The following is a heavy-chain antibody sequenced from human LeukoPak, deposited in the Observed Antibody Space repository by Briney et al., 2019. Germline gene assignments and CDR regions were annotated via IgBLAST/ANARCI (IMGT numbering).Heavy chain of an antibody. CDR2: IKQDGSEK. CDR3: ARGLSGNTFYFDY. V-gene: IGHV3-7*01. D-gene: IGHD1-26*01. J-gene: IGHJ4*02. Sequence: GGSLSLSCAASGFTLCRYWMSWVRQAPGKGLEWVPNIKQDGSEKYYVDSVKGRFTISRDNANSSLYLQMSSLRAEDTAVYYCARGLSGNTFYFDYWGQGTLVTVSS. CDR1: GFTLCRYW.